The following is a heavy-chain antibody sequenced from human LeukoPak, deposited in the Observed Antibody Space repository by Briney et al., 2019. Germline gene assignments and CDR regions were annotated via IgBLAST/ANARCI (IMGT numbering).Heavy chain of an antibody. Sequence: GGSLRLSCAGSGFSLSTYEMNWVRQAPGKGLEWVSYINSVGSTIYYADSVKGRFTISRDNSKNTLYLQMNSLRAEDTAVYYCARDSFWSGYYYYMDVWGKGTTVTVSS. CDR2: INSVGSTI. CDR1: GFSLSTYE. CDR3: ARDSFWSGYYYYMDV. D-gene: IGHD3-3*01. V-gene: IGHV3-48*03. J-gene: IGHJ6*03.